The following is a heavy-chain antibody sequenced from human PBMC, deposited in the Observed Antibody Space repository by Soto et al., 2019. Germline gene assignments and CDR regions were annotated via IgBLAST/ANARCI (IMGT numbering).Heavy chain of an antibody. CDR2: SSDRRTGNT. CDR3: TTWLTAHFDY. D-gene: IGHD2-21*02. V-gene: IGHV3-23*01. CDR1: GFTFSSYT. J-gene: IGHJ4*02. Sequence: EVHLLESGGGLVQPGGSLRLSCAASGFTFSSYTLNWVRRAPGKGLEWVATSSDRRTGNTHYSDSVRGRFTRSRDYSRNIFYLQIDSLRADDTALYYCTTWLTAHFDYGGRGTPVTVSS.